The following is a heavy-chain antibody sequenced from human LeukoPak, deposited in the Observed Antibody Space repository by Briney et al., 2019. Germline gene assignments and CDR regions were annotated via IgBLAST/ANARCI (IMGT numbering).Heavy chain of an antibody. Sequence: TGGSLRLSCAASGFTFSSYGMHWVRQAPGKGLEWVAVISYDGSNKYYADSVKGRFTISRDNSKNTLYLQMNSLRAEDTAVYYCAKGGEQWLDFFDYWGQGTLVTVSS. CDR3: AKGGEQWLDFFDY. CDR1: GFTFSSYG. CDR2: ISYDGSNK. J-gene: IGHJ4*02. D-gene: IGHD6-19*01. V-gene: IGHV3-30*18.